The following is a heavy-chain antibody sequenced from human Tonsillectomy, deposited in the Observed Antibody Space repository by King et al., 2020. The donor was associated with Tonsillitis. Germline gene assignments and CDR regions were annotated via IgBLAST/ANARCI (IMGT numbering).Heavy chain of an antibody. CDR1: GGSISSYY. V-gene: IGHV4-59*01. CDR3: AKNIPGSDAFDI. J-gene: IGHJ3*02. Sequence: QLQESGPGLVKPSETLSLTCTVSGGSISSYYWSWIRQPPGKGLEWFGYSYYNGSTNYNPSLKSRVTISVDMSKNQFSLNLSSVTAADTAGFYCAKNIPGSDAFDIWGQGTMVTVSS. D-gene: IGHD2/OR15-2a*01. CDR2: SYYNGST.